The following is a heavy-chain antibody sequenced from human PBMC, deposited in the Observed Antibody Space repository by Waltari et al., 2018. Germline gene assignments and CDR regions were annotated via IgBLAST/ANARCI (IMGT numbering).Heavy chain of an antibody. Sequence: QVQLVESGGGVVQPGGSLRPPCAASGFAMPSSGVHWVRQAPGKGLEWVTFVRFDGNNAFYADSVTGRFSISRDTSKNTLYLHMNSLRVEDTAVYYCAKDLSYGPDYWGQGTLVTVSS. CDR3: AKDLSYGPDY. CDR1: GFAMPSSG. J-gene: IGHJ4*02. CDR2: VRFDGNNA. V-gene: IGHV3-30*02. D-gene: IGHD3-10*01.